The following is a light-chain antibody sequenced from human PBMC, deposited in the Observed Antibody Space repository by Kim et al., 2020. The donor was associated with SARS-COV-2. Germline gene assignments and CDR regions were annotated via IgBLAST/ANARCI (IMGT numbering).Light chain of an antibody. Sequence: SASVGERVTITCRASKGIRNYLAWFQQKPGKVPKRLIYTVSSLQSGVPSRFSGSGSGTEFTLTISSLQPGDFATYYCLQHSSYPYTFGQGTKLEI. V-gene: IGKV1-17*03. CDR1: KGIRNY. J-gene: IGKJ2*01. CDR3: LQHSSYPYT. CDR2: TVS.